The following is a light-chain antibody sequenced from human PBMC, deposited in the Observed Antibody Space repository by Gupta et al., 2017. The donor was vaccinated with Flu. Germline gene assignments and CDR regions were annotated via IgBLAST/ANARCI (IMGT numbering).Light chain of an antibody. J-gene: IGLJ1*01. Sequence: QAVVTQEPSLTVSPGGTVTLTCGSTTGPVTSGHYPYWLQKKPGQAPRTRTFDSTDKHPWTPARFSGFLVGEKAAMTLSGAQAEDESYYYCLLSFSHGEVFGPGTQVTVL. V-gene: IGLV7-46*01. CDR3: LLSFSHGEV. CDR1: TGPVTSGHY. CDR2: DST.